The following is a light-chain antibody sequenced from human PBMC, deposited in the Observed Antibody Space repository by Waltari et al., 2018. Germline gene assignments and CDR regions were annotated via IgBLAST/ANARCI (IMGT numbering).Light chain of an antibody. CDR2: AAS. Sequence: DIQMTQSPSSLSASVGDSGALTCRQSQNISSYLNWYQQKPGKAPKLLIYAASNLQSGVPSRFSGGGSGTDFTLTISSLQPEDFATYYCQQTYTTPRTFGQGTKLEIK. CDR1: QNISSY. CDR3: QQTYTTPRT. V-gene: IGKV1-39*01. J-gene: IGKJ2*01.